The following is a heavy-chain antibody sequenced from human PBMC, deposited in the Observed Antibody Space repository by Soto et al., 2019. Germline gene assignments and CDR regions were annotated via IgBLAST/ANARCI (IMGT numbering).Heavy chain of an antibody. D-gene: IGHD2-2*01. Sequence: ASVKVSCKASGYTFTGYYMHWVRQAPGQGLEWMGWINPNSGGTNYAQKFQGWVTMTRDTSISTAYMELSRLRSDDTAVYYCARGPYIVVVPAAMLDYYCGMDVWGQGATVTAP. CDR1: GYTFTGYY. J-gene: IGHJ6*02. V-gene: IGHV1-2*04. CDR3: ARGPYIVVVPAAMLDYYCGMDV. CDR2: INPNSGGT.